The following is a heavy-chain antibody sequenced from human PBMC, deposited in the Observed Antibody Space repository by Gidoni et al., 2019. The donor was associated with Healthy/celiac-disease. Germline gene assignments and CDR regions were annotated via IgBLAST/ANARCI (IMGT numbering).Heavy chain of an antibody. CDR2: IKSKTDGGTT. V-gene: IGHV3-15*07. CDR1: GFTFSNAW. Sequence: EVQLVESGGGLVKPGGSLRLSCAASGFTFSNAWMNWVRQAPGKGLGWVGRIKSKTDGGTTDYAAPVKGRFTISRDDSKNTLYLQMNSLKTEDTAVYYCTTDEVLGDSSGYYASMDVWGQGTTVTVSS. D-gene: IGHD3-22*01. J-gene: IGHJ6*02. CDR3: TTDEVLGDSSGYYASMDV.